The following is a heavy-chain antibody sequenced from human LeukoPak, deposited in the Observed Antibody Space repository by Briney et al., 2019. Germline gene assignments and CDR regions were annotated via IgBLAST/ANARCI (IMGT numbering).Heavy chain of an antibody. D-gene: IGHD3-22*01. CDR1: GGSFSGYY. V-gene: IGHV4-34*01. Sequence: SETLSLTCAVYGGSFSGYYWSWIRQPPGKGLEWIGEINHSGSTNYNPSLKSRVTISVDTSKNQFSLKLSSVTAADTAVYYCAVSGDSSSFDYWGQGTLVTVSS. CDR2: INHSGST. CDR3: AVSGDSSSFDY. J-gene: IGHJ4*02.